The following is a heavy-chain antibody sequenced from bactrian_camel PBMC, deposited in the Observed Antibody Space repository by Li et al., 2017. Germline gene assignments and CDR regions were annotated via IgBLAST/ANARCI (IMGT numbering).Heavy chain of an antibody. CDR2: IVAGNGPS. Sequence: HVQLVESGGGLVQPGGSLRLSCAASGFTFSNNWMHWVRQVPGKGIEWLSRIVAGNGPSFYADEVRGRFTISQDNAKNTLYLQMNSLNPDDTAVYYCATNQFCRDGDCYAGLFGYWGQGTQVTVS. D-gene: IGHD1*01. CDR3: ATNQFCRDGDCYAGLFGY. V-gene: IGHV3S1*01. J-gene: IGHJ6*01. CDR1: GFTFSNNW.